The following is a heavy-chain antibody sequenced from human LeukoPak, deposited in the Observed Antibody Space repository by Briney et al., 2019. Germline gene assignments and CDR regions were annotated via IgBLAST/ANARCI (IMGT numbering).Heavy chain of an antibody. Sequence: GESLKISCKGSGYSFTNDWIGWVRQMPGKGLEWMAIIYPGNPDTRYSPSFQGQVTISADKSISTAYLQWSSLKASDTAMYYCAREGAVGESYFRHWGQGTLVTVSS. CDR3: AREGAVGESYFRH. CDR2: IYPGNPDT. J-gene: IGHJ1*01. V-gene: IGHV5-51*01. D-gene: IGHD4-23*01. CDR1: GYSFTNDW.